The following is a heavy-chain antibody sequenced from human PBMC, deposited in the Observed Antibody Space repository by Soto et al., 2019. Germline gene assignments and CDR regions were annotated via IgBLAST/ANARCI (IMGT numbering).Heavy chain of an antibody. CDR1: GYSFTSYD. D-gene: IGHD1-1*01. J-gene: IGHJ4*02. Sequence: QVHLVQSGAEVKKPGASVKVSCKASGYSFTSYDINWVRQATGQGFEWLGWMNPNSGNTGYAQNFQDRVTMTRDTSISTAYMELSSLRSEVTAIYYCARNLPNTGRFDNWGQGTLVTVSS. V-gene: IGHV1-8*01. CDR2: MNPNSGNT. CDR3: ARNLPNTGRFDN.